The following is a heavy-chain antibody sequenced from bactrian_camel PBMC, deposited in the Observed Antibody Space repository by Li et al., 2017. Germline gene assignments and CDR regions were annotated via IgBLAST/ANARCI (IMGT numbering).Heavy chain of an antibody. Sequence: HVQLVESGGDLVQPGGSLTLSCTASGFTFSGYWMYWVRQTPAKGLEWVSGVASNGGSTEYADSIVGRFTISRDNAKNMVYLHMTSLKPEDTGVYYCVKERVTSGSVYALDYWGQGTQVTVS. CDR3: VKERVTSGSVYALDY. D-gene: IGHD2*01. J-gene: IGHJ4*01. CDR1: GFTFSGYW. CDR2: VASNGGST. V-gene: IGHV3S1*01.